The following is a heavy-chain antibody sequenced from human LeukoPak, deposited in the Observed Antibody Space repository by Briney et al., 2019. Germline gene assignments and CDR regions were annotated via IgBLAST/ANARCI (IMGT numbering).Heavy chain of an antibody. V-gene: IGHV3-23*01. CDR1: GFTFSSYW. CDR3: AKGGTQYSSTSYNRHLDY. D-gene: IGHD6-13*01. Sequence: GGSLRLSCAASGFTFSSYWMSWVRQAPGKGLEWVSAISGSGGSTYYADSVKGRFTISRDNSKNTLYLQVNSLRAEDTAVYYCAKGGTQYSSTSYNRHLDYWGQRTLVTVSS. J-gene: IGHJ4*02. CDR2: ISGSGGST.